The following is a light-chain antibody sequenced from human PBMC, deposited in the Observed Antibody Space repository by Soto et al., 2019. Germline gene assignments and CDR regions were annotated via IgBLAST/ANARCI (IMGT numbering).Light chain of an antibody. J-gene: IGKJ4*01. Sequence: DIVMTQSPDSLAVSLGERATINCKTSQSALYRSNNKNYLAWYQQKPGQPPKLLIYWASTRESGVPDRFSGSGSGTDFTLTISSLQAEDVAVYYCQQYYSIRLTFGGGTKVEIK. CDR2: WAS. CDR1: QSALYRSNNKNY. CDR3: QQYYSIRLT. V-gene: IGKV4-1*01.